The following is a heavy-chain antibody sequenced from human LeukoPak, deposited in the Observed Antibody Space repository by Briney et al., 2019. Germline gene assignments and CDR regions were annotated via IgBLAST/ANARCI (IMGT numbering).Heavy chain of an antibody. CDR1: GFTVSSNY. CDR2: INQDGTTK. CDR3: ARGLTTTPNSFDP. Sequence: PGGSLRLSCAASGFTVSSNYMSWLRQAPGTGLEWVANINQDGTTKYYLDSVKGRFTISRDNAKNSLYLQMNSLRAEETAVYYCARGLTTTPNSFDPWGQGTLVTVSS. J-gene: IGHJ5*02. V-gene: IGHV3-7*01. D-gene: IGHD4-17*01.